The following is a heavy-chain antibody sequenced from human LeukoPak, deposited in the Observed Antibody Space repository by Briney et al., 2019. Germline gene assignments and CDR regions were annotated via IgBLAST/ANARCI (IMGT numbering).Heavy chain of an antibody. D-gene: IGHD6-6*01. CDR3: ARARYSSSSYLDY. J-gene: IGHJ4*02. Sequence: GSLRLSCAASGFTLNKDAMTWVCQAPGKGLVWVAVISASGDNTDYADSVKGRFTISRDNSKNTLSLQMNSLRAEDTAVYYCARARYSSSSYLDYWGQGTPVTASS. CDR2: ISASGDNT. V-gene: IGHV3-23*01. CDR1: GFTLNKDA.